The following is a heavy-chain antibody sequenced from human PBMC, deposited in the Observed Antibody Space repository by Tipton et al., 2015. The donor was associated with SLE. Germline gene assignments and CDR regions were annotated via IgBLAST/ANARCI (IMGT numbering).Heavy chain of an antibody. J-gene: IGHJ4*02. V-gene: IGHV4-59*01. Sequence: TLSLTCAVYGGSFSGYYWSWIRQPPGKGLEWIGYIYYSGSTNYNPSLKSRVTISVDTSKNQFSLKLSSVTAADTAVYYCARGQSSSWYNWGQGTLVTVSS. CDR3: ARGQSSSWYN. D-gene: IGHD6-13*01. CDR1: GGSFSGYY. CDR2: IYYSGST.